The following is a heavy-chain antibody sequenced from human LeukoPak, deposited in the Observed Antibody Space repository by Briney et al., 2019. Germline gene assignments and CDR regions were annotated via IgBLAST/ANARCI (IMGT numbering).Heavy chain of an antibody. CDR1: GFTFSSYG. D-gene: IGHD3-22*01. CDR2: ISYDGNNK. J-gene: IGHJ4*02. V-gene: IGHV3-30*18. CDR3: AKDTYYYDSSGYWSLFY. Sequence: GRSLRLSCAASGFTFSSYGMHWVRQAPGKGLEWVAVISYDGNNKYYGDSVKGRFTISRDDSKNTLYLQMNSLRAEDTAVYYCAKDTYYYDSSGYWSLFYWGQGALVTVSS.